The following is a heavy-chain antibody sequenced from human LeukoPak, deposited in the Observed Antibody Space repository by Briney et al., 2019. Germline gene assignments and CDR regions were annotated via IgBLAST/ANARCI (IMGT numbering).Heavy chain of an antibody. D-gene: IGHD5-18*01. CDR1: GYTLTELS. CDR3: ATVDSYGGYYCDY. CDR2: FDPEDGET. V-gene: IGHV1-24*01. Sequence: ASVKVSCKVSGYTLTELSMHWVRQAPGKGLEWMGGFDPEDGETIYARKFQGRVTMTEDTSTDTAYMELSSLRSEDTAVYYCATVDSYGGYYCDYWGQGTLVTVSS. J-gene: IGHJ4*02.